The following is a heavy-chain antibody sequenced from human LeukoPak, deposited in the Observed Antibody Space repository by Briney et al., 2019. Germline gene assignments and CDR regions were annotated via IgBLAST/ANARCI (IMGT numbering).Heavy chain of an antibody. Sequence: SETLSLTCAVYGGSFSGYYWSWIRQPPGKGLEWIGEINRSGSTNYNPTLKSRVTISVDTSKSQFSLKLSSVTAADTAVYYCAGGARGYSGYDSGNWFDPWGQGTLVTVSS. CDR3: AGGARGYSGYDSGNWFDP. J-gene: IGHJ5*02. CDR2: INRSGST. CDR1: GGSFSGYY. V-gene: IGHV4-34*01. D-gene: IGHD5-12*01.